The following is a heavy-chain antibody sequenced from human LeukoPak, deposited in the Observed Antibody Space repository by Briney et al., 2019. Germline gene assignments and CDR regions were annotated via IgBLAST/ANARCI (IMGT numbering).Heavy chain of an antibody. V-gene: IGHV3-30*02. CDR2: IRYDGSNK. J-gene: IGHJ4*02. Sequence: GGSLRLSCAASGFTFSSYGMHWVRQAPGKGLEWVAFIRYDGSNKYYADSVKGRFTISRDNSKNTLYMQMNSLRAEDTAVYYCAISSGWYEPFDYWGQGTLVTVSS. CDR3: AISSGWYEPFDY. D-gene: IGHD6-19*01. CDR1: GFTFSSYG.